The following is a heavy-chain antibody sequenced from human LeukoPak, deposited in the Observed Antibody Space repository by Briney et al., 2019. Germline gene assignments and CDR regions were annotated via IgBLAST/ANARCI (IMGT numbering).Heavy chain of an antibody. CDR1: GGSVSSGSYY. CDR3: ARQGYCSGGSCLAY. CDR2: IYYSGST. Sequence: SETLSLTCTVSGGSVSSGSYYWSWIRQPPGTGLEWIGYIYYSGSTNYNPSLKSRVTISVDTSKNQFSLKLSSVTAADTAVYYCARQGYCSGGSCLAYWGQGTLVTVSS. J-gene: IGHJ4*02. V-gene: IGHV4-61*01. D-gene: IGHD2-15*01.